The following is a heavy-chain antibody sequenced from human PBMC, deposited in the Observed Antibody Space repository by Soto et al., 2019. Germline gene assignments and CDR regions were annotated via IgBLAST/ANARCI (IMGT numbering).Heavy chain of an antibody. CDR2: ISYDGSNK. CDR1: GFTFSSYA. V-gene: IGHV3-30*19. D-gene: IGHD4-17*01. J-gene: IGHJ3*02. CDR3: ARTSRPPDDYGDYSDAFDI. Sequence: PGGSLRLSCAASGFTFSSYAMHWVRQAPGKGLDWVAVISYDGSNKYYADSVKGRFTISRDNSKNTLYLQMNSLRAEDTAVYYCARTSRPPDDYGDYSDAFDIWGQGTMVTVSS.